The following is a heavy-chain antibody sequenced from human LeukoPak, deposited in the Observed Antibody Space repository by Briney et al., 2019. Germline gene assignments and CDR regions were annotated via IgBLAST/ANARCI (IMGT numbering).Heavy chain of an antibody. J-gene: IGHJ4*02. CDR2: INHSGST. CDR1: GGSFSGYY. D-gene: IGHD2-15*01. V-gene: IGHV4-34*01. Sequence: PSETLSLTCAVYGGSFSGYYWSWIRQPPGKGLEWIGEINHSGSTNYNPSLKSRVTISVGTSKNQFSLKLSSVTAADTAVYYCARAVSGYGYYFDYWGQGTLVTVSS. CDR3: ARAVSGYGYYFDY.